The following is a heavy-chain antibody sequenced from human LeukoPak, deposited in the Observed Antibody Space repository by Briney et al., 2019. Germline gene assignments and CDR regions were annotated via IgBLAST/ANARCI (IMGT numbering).Heavy chain of an antibody. CDR2: IYYSGST. Sequence: SETLSLTCTVSGGSISNYYWSWIRQPPGKGLEWIGYIYYSGSTNYNPSLKSRVIISVDTSKNQFSLKLSSVTAADTAVYYCARKEMWFGGVLSGWFDPWGQGTLVTVSS. J-gene: IGHJ5*02. CDR3: ARKEMWFGGVLSGWFDP. D-gene: IGHD3-10*01. CDR1: GGSISNYY. V-gene: IGHV4-59*01.